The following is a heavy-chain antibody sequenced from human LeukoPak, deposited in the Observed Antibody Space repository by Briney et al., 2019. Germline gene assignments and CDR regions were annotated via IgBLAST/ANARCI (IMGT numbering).Heavy chain of an antibody. Sequence: PGGSLRLSCAASGFTFDDYAMHWVRQAPGKGLEWVSGISWNSGSIGYADSVKGRFTISRDNAKNSLYLQMNSLRAEDTALYYCAKGVVATTQGYYMDVWGKGTTVTISS. CDR3: AKGVVATTQGYYMDV. V-gene: IGHV3-9*01. CDR2: ISWNSGSI. J-gene: IGHJ6*03. D-gene: IGHD5-12*01. CDR1: GFTFDDYA.